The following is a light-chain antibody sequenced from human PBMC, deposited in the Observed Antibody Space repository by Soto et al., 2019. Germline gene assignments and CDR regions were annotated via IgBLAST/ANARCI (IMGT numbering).Light chain of an antibody. J-gene: IGKJ2*01. CDR1: QSVSDS. Sequence: EIVMTQSPAILSVSPGERATLSCRASQSVSDSLAWYQHKPGQPPRLLIYAASIRATGIPARFSGSGSGTEFTLTISSLQSEDFAVYYCHQYNSWPSYTFGQGTKLEIK. CDR2: AAS. CDR3: HQYNSWPSYT. V-gene: IGKV3-15*01.